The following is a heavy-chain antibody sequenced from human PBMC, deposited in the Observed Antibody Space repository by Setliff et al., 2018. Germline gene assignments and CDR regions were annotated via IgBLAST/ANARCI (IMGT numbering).Heavy chain of an antibody. CDR2: LNPSSGDT. CDR1: GYPFTSYD. V-gene: IGHV1-8*02. D-gene: IGHD3-3*01. CDR3: ARGRTRTSTIFGIVSLSP. Sequence: ASVKVSCKASGYPFTSYDIHWLRLTSGQGLEWMGWLNPSSGDTGFAPKFQGRVTVTRDTSINTANMELSRLTSEDTAVYYCARGRTRTSTIFGIVSLSPWGDGTTGTVSS. J-gene: IGHJ6*02.